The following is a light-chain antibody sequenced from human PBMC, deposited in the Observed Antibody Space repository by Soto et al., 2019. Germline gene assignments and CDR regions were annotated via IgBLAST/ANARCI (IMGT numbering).Light chain of an antibody. V-gene: IGKV3-11*01. CDR3: QQRGDWPRT. Sequence: VMTQSPATLSVSPGGRATLSCRASESVGSNLAWYLQKPGQAPRLLIYDAFNRATGIPDRFSGSGSGTDFTLIISSLEPEDFAVYYCQQRGDWPRTFGQGTKVDIK. CDR2: DAF. CDR1: ESVGSN. J-gene: IGKJ2*01.